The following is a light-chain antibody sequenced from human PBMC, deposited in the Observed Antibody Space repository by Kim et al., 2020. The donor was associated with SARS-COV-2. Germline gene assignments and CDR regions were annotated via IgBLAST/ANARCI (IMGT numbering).Light chain of an antibody. CDR3: SSYAGSNSHVV. V-gene: IGLV2-8*01. J-gene: IGLJ2*01. CDR1: SSDVGGYNY. Sequence: QSALTQPPSASGSPGQSVTISCTGTSSDVGGYNYVSWYQQHPGKAPKLMIYEVSKRPSGVPDRFSGSKSGYTASLTVSGLQAEDEADYYCSSYAGSNSHVVFGGGTQLTVL. CDR2: EVS.